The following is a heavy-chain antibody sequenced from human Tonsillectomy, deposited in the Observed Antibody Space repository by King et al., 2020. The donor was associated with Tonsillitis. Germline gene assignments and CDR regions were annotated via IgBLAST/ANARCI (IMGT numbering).Heavy chain of an antibody. V-gene: IGHV3-23*04. CDR1: GFTFSSYA. D-gene: IGHD3-22*01. J-gene: IGHJ4*02. CDR2: MSGSGGST. Sequence: VQLVESGGGLVQPGGSLRLSCAASGFTFSSYAMSWVRQAPGKGLEWVAAMSGSGGSTYYAESVKGRFTISRDNSKNTLYLQMNSLRAEDTAVYYCARATMKVVVIMWGQGTLVTVSS. CDR3: ARATMKVVVIM.